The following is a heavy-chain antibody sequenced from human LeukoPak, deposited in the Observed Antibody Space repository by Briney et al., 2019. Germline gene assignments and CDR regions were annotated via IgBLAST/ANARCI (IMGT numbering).Heavy chain of an antibody. Sequence: GGSLRLSCAASGFTFSSYSMTWVRQAPGKGLEWVSSISGTSNYIYYADSVKGRFTISRDNAKNSLYLQMNSLRAEDTAVYYCARVEAYYDSSGYSAWDYWGQGTLVTVSS. D-gene: IGHD3-22*01. CDR3: ARVEAYYDSSGYSAWDY. CDR2: ISGTSNYI. J-gene: IGHJ4*02. V-gene: IGHV3-21*01. CDR1: GFTFSSYS.